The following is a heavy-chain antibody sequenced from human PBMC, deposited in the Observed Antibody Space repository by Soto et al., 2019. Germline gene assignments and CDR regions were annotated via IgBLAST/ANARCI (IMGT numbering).Heavy chain of an antibody. Sequence: QVQLVQSGAEVKKPGSSVKVSCKASGGTFSSYAISWVQQAPGQGLEWMGGIIPIFGTANYAQKFQGRVTITADESTSTAYMELSSLRSEDTAVYYCARVNRGMSPHTEDVWGQGTTVTVSS. J-gene: IGHJ6*02. CDR1: GGTFSSYA. V-gene: IGHV1-69*01. CDR2: IIPIFGTA. CDR3: ARVNRGMSPHTEDV.